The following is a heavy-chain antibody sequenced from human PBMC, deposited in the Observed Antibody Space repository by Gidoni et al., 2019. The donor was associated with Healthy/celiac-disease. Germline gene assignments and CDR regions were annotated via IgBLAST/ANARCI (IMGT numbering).Heavy chain of an antibody. CDR2: IYYSGST. CDR1: GGSISSGGYY. CDR3: ARARGQQLIGAFDI. D-gene: IGHD6-13*01. Sequence: QVQLQESGPGLVTPSQTLSLTCTVAGGSISSGGYYWSWIRQHPGKGLEWIGYIYYSGSTYYSPSLKSRVPISLDTSKNQFSLKLSSVTAADTAVYYCARARGQQLIGAFDIWGQGTMVTVSS. J-gene: IGHJ3*02. V-gene: IGHV4-31*03.